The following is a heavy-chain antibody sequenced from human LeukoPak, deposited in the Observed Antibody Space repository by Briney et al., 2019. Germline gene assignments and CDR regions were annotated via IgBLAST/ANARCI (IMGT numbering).Heavy chain of an antibody. J-gene: IGHJ4*02. CDR1: GFTFSSYG. Sequence: PGGSLRLPCAASGFTFSSYGMNWVRQAPGKGLEWVSGIGVGGTTYYADSVKGRFTISRDTSKNTLYLQMNSLRAEDTAVYYCAKTQGYYDCWGQGTLVTVSS. V-gene: IGHV3-23*01. CDR2: IGVGGTT. D-gene: IGHD3-22*01. CDR3: AKTQGYYDC.